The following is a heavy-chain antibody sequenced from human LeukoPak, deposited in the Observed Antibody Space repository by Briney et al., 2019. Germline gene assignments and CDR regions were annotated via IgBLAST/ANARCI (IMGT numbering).Heavy chain of an antibody. J-gene: IGHJ5*02. CDR3: ARNHHFGEAIFDP. CDR1: GYIFTSYA. CDR2: INADNGNT. Sequence: SVKVSCKASGYIFTSYAMHWVRQAPGQRLECMGWINADNGNTKYSQKFQDRVNITRDTSASTEYMELSSLRSEDTAVCYCARNHHFGEAIFDPWGQGTLVTVSS. D-gene: IGHD3-10*01. V-gene: IGHV1-3*01.